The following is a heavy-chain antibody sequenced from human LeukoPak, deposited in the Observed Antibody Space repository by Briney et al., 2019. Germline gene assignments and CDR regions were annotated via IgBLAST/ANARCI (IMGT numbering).Heavy chain of an antibody. CDR3: ARATAGFDY. V-gene: IGHV3-7*04. Sequence: GESPRLPCVAPGFTFSTSWVGLVRQGPGKGLEWVANMNQDGSEIYYMDSVKGRFTISRDNPKNSLYLQMNNLRVEDTAVYYCARATAGFDYWGQGTLVTVSS. J-gene: IGHJ4*02. CDR1: GFTFSTSW. CDR2: MNQDGSEI. D-gene: IGHD1-14*01.